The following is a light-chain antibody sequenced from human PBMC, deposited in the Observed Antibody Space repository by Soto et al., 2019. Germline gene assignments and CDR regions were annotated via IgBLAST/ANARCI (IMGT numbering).Light chain of an antibody. Sequence: EIVMTQSPGTLSVSPGERATLSCRARQSVGSNLAWYQQKPGQAPRLLIYGASTRAAGIPARFSGSGSGTEFTLIISSLQSEDSAVYFCQQYNTRWTFGPGTKVEIK. CDR2: GAS. V-gene: IGKV3-15*01. CDR3: QQYNTRWT. J-gene: IGKJ1*01. CDR1: QSVGSN.